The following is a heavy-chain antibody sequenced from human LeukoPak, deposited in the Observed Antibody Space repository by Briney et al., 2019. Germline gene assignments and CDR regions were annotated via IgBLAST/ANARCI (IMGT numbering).Heavy chain of an antibody. J-gene: IGHJ4*02. CDR2: ISSSSSTI. CDR1: GFTFSSYS. V-gene: IGHV3-48*01. Sequence: GGSLRLSCAASGFTFSSYSMNWVRQAPGKGLEWISYISSSSSTIYYADSVKGRFTISRDNAKNSLYLQMNSLRAEDTAIYYCATYRQVLLPFESWGQGTLVTVSS. D-gene: IGHD2-8*02. CDR3: ATYRQVLLPFES.